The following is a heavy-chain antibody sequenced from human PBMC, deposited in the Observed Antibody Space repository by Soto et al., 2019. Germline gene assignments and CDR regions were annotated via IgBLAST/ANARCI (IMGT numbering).Heavy chain of an antibody. CDR2: IYYSGST. J-gene: IGHJ5*02. Sequence: SETLSLTCTVSGGSISSSSYYWGWIRQPPGKGLEWIGSIYYSGSTYYNPSLKSRVTISVDTSKNQFSLKLSSVTAADTAVYYCARHPLIRFSPEWFDPWGQGTRVTVSS. V-gene: IGHV4-39*01. CDR1: GGSISSSSYY. D-gene: IGHD3-3*01. CDR3: ARHPLIRFSPEWFDP.